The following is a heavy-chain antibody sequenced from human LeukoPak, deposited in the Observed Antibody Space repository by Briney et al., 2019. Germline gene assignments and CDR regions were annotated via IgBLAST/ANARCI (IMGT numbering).Heavy chain of an antibody. Sequence: PGGSLRLSCAASGFTFSSYSMNWVRQAPGKGLEWVSSISSSSSYIYYADSVKGRFTISRDNAKNSLYLQMNSLRAEDTAVYYCARDGNMVRGVIITSDYWGQGTLVTVSS. D-gene: IGHD3-10*01. CDR1: GFTFSSYS. V-gene: IGHV3-21*01. CDR2: ISSSSSYI. J-gene: IGHJ4*02. CDR3: ARDGNMVRGVIITSDY.